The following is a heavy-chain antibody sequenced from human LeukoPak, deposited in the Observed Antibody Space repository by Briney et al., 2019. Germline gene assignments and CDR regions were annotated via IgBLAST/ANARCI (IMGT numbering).Heavy chain of an antibody. J-gene: IGHJ6*03. CDR3: AAAAGTDYYYYYMDV. V-gene: IGHV1-58*01. CDR1: GFTFTSSA. Sequence: SVKVSCKASGFTFTSSAVQWVRQARGQRLEWIGWIVVGSGNTNYAQKFQERVTITRDMSTSTAYMELSSLRSEDTAVYYCAAAAGTDYYYYYMDVWGKGTTVTVSS. D-gene: IGHD6-13*01. CDR2: IVVGSGNT.